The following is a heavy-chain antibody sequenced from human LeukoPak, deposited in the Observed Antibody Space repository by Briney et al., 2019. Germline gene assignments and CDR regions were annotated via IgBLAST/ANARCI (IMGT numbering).Heavy chain of an antibody. J-gene: IGHJ6*03. CDR1: GGSFSGYY. CDR2: INHSGST. V-gene: IGHV4-34*01. CDR3: ARTYYDRYYYYYMDV. D-gene: IGHD3-22*01. Sequence: SETLSLTCAVYGGSFSGYYWSWIRQPPGKGLEWIGEINHSGSTNYNPSLKSRVTISVDTSKNQFSLKLSSVTAADTAVYYCARTYYDRYYYYYMDVWGKGTTVTVSS.